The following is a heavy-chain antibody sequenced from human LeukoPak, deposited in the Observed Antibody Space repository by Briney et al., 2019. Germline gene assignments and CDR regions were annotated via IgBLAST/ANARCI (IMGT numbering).Heavy chain of an antibody. V-gene: IGHV5-51*01. CDR1: GHSFTSYW. J-gene: IGHJ4*02. Sequence: GESLKISCKGSGHSFTSYWIGWVRQMPGRGLEWMGIIYPGDSDTRYSPSFQGQVTISADKSISTAYLQWSSLKASDTAMYYCARRYCSSTSCPIDYWGQGTLVTVSS. CDR3: ARRYCSSTSCPIDY. CDR2: IYPGDSDT. D-gene: IGHD2-2*01.